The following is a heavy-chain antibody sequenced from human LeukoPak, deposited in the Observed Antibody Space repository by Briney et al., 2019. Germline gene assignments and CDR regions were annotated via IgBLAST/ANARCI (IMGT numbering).Heavy chain of an antibody. Sequence: SETLSLTCTVSGGSISSYYWSWIRQPPGKGLEWIGYIYYSGSTYYNPSLKSRVTISVDTSKNQFSLKLSSVTAADAAVCFCASPRGDDSGGYYTWYFHHWGQGILVTVSS. V-gene: IGHV4-59*08. J-gene: IGHJ1*01. CDR3: ASPRGDDSGGYYTWYFHH. CDR2: IYYSGST. D-gene: IGHD3-22*01. CDR1: GGSISSYY.